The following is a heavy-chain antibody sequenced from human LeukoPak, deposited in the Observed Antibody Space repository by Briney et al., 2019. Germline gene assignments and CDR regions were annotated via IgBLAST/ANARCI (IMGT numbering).Heavy chain of an antibody. V-gene: IGHV4-34*01. D-gene: IGHD6-19*01. Sequence: PSETLSLTCTVSGGSSNNYYWSWIRQPPGKGLEWIGEINHSGSTNYNPSLKSRVTISVDTSKNQFSLKLSSVTAADTAVYYCARVPHRYSSGWYGRFSFDYWGQGTLVTVSS. J-gene: IGHJ4*02. CDR2: INHSGST. CDR3: ARVPHRYSSGWYGRFSFDY. CDR1: GGSSNNYY.